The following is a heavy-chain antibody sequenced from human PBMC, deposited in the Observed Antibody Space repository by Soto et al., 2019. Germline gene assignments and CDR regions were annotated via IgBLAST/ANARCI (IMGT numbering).Heavy chain of an antibody. Sequence: GGSLRLSCAASGFTFSSYAMHWVRQAPGKGLEWVAVISYDGSNKYYADSVKGRLTISRDNSKNTLYLQMNSRRAEDTAVYYCARDCTSGFNYWGQGTLFTVSS. D-gene: IGHD2-8*01. V-gene: IGHV3-30*04. CDR1: GFTFSSYA. CDR3: ARDCTSGFNY. J-gene: IGHJ4*02. CDR2: ISYDGSNK.